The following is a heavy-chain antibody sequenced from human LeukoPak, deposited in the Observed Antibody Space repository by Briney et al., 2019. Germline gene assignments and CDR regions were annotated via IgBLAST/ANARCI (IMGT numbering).Heavy chain of an antibody. Sequence: GGSLRLSCAASGFTFSDAWMSWVRQAPGKGLEWVSRIKSNTNGGTTDYAAPAQGRFTISRDDSKNTLYLQMNSLKTEDTAVYYCTYSPYSYFDSWGQGTLVTVSS. J-gene: IGHJ4*02. D-gene: IGHD2-15*01. CDR3: TYSPYSYFDS. CDR1: GFTFSDAW. CDR2: IKSNTNGGTT. V-gene: IGHV3-15*01.